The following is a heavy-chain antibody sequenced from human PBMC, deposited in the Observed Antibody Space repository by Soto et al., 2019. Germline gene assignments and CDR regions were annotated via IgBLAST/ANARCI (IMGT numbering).Heavy chain of an antibody. V-gene: IGHV4-59*08. Sequence: QVQLQESGPGLVKPSETLSLTCTVSSGSISGYYWSWVRQPPGKGLEWIGYVYYSGTTSYNPSLNSRVTMSVDTSMNQFSLRLSSVTAADTAVYYCARLHRYCSGGNCYLVDHWGQGTLVTVSS. CDR2: VYYSGTT. CDR3: ARLHRYCSGGNCYLVDH. CDR1: SGSISGYY. J-gene: IGHJ4*02. D-gene: IGHD2-15*01.